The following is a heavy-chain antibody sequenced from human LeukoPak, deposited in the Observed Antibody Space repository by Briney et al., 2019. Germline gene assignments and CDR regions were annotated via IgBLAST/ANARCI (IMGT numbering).Heavy chain of an antibody. D-gene: IGHD3-16*02. V-gene: IGHV3-23*01. Sequence: VSLRLSCAASGFTFSTYVMGWVRQAPGKGLEWVSSISGSGDRAYYADSVKGRFTISRDNSKNTLYLQMNSLRAEDTAIYYCAKERLSTTAFDYWGQGTLVTVSS. CDR3: AKERLSTTAFDY. CDR1: GFTFSTYV. J-gene: IGHJ4*02. CDR2: ISGSGDRA.